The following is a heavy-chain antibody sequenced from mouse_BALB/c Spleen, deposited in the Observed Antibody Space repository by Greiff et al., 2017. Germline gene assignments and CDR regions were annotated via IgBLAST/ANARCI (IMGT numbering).Heavy chain of an antibody. CDR2: ISYDGSN. V-gene: IGHV3-6*02. J-gene: IGHJ4*01. D-gene: IGHD4-1*01. CDR1: GYSITSGYY. CDR3: ARQTAYYAMDY. Sequence: EVKLQESGPGLVKPSQSLSLTCSVTGYSITSGYYWNWIRQFPGNKLEWMGYISYDGSNNYNPSLKNRISITRDTSKNQFFLKLNSATTEDTATYYCARQTAYYAMDYWGQGTSVTVSS.